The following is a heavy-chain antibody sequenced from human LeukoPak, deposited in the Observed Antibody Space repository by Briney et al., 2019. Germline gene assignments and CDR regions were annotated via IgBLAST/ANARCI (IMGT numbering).Heavy chain of an antibody. Sequence: GGSLRLSCAASGFTFSSYAMSWVRQAPGKGLEWVSAISGSGGSTYYADSVKGRFTISRDNSKNTLYLQMNSLRAEDTAVYYCARLTADGRLYFVDWGPGTLVTVSS. V-gene: IGHV3-23*01. CDR1: GFTFSSYA. J-gene: IGHJ4*02. D-gene: IGHD6-13*01. CDR3: ARLTADGRLYFVD. CDR2: ISGSGGST.